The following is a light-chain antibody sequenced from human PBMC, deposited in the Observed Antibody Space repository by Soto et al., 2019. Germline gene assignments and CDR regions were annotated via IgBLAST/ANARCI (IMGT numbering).Light chain of an antibody. V-gene: IGKV2-28*01. CDR1: QSLLYSNGYNY. Sequence: DIVMTQSPLSLPVTPGEPASISCRSSQSLLYSNGYNYLDWYVQKPGQSPQLLIYLGSFRASGVPDRFSGSGSGTDFTLKISRVEAEDVGVYYCMQSLKVPLTFGGGTKVEIQ. CDR2: LGS. CDR3: MQSLKVPLT. J-gene: IGKJ4*01.